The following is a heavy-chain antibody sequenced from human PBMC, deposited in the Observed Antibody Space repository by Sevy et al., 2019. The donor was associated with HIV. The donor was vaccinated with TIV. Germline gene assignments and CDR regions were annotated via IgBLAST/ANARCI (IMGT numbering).Heavy chain of an antibody. D-gene: IGHD2-8*02. V-gene: IGHV3-15*01. J-gene: IGHJ6*03. CDR1: GITFSNLW. CDR3: TTDPACTEGKYMQV. CDR2: IKSKFHGRKT. Sequence: GGSLRLSCVASGITFSNLWMTWIRQVPGRGLEWVGRIKSKFHGRKTDYADSVQGRFSISRDDSKNTLYLQMNSLEIEETAVYYCTTDPACTEGKYMQVWGKGTTVTVSS.